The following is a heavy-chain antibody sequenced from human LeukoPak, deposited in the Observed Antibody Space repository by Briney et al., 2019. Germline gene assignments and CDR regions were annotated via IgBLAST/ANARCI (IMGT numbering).Heavy chain of an antibody. CDR2: ISPDGSTT. CDR3: AKCGYSYGYPVDY. CDR1: GFTFSRYW. V-gene: IGHV3-74*03. D-gene: IGHD5-18*01. J-gene: IGHJ4*02. Sequence: GGSLRLSCAASGFTFSRYWMHWVRQAPGKGLMWVSRISPDGSTTLYADSVKGRFTISRDNSKNTLYLQMNSLRAEDTAIYYCAKCGYSYGYPVDYWGQGTLVTVSS.